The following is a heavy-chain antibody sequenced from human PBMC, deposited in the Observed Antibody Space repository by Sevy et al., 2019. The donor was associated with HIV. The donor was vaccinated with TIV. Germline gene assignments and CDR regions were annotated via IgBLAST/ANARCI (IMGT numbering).Heavy chain of an antibody. D-gene: IGHD4-4*01. CDR1: GDSISGYY. J-gene: IGHJ6*02. V-gene: IGHV4-59*01. CDR2: FYYSRST. Sequence: SETLSLTCTVSGDSISGYYWSWIRQPPGKGLEWIGYFYYSRSTNYNPSLKSRVTISVDTSKNQVSLKVSSVTTADTAVYYCGRAYSEYYYGMDVWGQGTTVTVSS. CDR3: GRAYSEYYYGMDV.